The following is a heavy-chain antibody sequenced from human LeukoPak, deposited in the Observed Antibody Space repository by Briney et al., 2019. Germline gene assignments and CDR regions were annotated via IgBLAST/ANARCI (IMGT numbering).Heavy chain of an antibody. CDR3: TRVVEEWELLVFDY. CDR1: GFTFGDYA. CDR2: IRSKAYGGTT. V-gene: IGHV3-49*04. J-gene: IGHJ4*02. D-gene: IGHD1-26*01. Sequence: PGGSLRLSCTASGFTFGDYAMSWVRQAPGKGLEWVGFIRSKAYGGTTEYAASVKGRFTISRDDSKSIAYLQMNSLKTEDTAVYYCTRVVEEWELLVFDYWGQGTLVTVSS.